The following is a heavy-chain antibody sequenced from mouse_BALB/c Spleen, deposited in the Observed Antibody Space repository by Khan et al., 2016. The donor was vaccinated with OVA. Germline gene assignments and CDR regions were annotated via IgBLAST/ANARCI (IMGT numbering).Heavy chain of an antibody. V-gene: IGHV3-2*02. D-gene: IGHD2-4*01. CDR1: GYSITSDYA. CDR2: INYSGNT. CDR3: AREGYYDHDPFPY. J-gene: IGHJ3*01. Sequence: VQLKQSGPGLVKPSQSLSLTCTVTGYSITSDYAWNWIRQFPGNKLEWMGYINYSGNTRFNPSLKSRTSITRDTSKNQFFLQLNSVTTEDTATYYCAREGYYDHDPFPYWGQGTLVTVSA.